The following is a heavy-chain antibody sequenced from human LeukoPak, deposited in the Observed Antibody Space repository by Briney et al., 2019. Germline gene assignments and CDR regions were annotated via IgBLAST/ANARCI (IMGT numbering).Heavy chain of an antibody. J-gene: IGHJ3*02. CDR1: GGSISSYY. V-gene: IGHV4-59*01. CDR3: ASHVARYSYGYLGGAFDI. CDR2: IYYSGST. Sequence: SETLSLTCTVSGGSISSYYWSWIRQPPGKGLEWIGYIYYSGSTNYNPSLKSRVTISVDTSKNQFSLKLSSVTAADTAVYYCASHVARYSYGYLGGAFDIWGQGTMVTVSS. D-gene: IGHD5-18*01.